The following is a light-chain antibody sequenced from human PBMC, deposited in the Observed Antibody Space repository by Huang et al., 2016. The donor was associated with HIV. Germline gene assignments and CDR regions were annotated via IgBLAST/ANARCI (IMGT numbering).Light chain of an antibody. J-gene: IGKJ3*01. CDR1: QSLLYNSNSKNY. CDR2: CAS. CDR3: QQYYVVPFT. Sequence: DIVMTQSPDFLAVSLGERATITWQSSQSLLYNSNSKNYLSWYQQKPGLPPKLTIHCASTRVAGFPDRFSGSGSVTDFSLTISSLQAEDVAVYHCQQYYVVPFTFGPGTKLDIK. V-gene: IGKV4-1*01.